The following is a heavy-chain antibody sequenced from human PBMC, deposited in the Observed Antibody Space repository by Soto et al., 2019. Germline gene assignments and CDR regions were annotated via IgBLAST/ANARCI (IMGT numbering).Heavy chain of an antibody. J-gene: IGHJ5*01. V-gene: IGHV1-69*13. D-gene: IGHD3-3*01. Sequence: SVKVSCKASGGGNLRDYRTTWVRRAPGQGIEWMGGIIPKLGSANYAQKFQGRVTITADESTSTAYMELSSLRSEDTAVYYCARGAITIFGVVPTSWFDSWGQGTLVTVSS. CDR3: ARGAITIFGVVPTSWFDS. CDR1: GGGNLRDYR. CDR2: IIPKLGSA.